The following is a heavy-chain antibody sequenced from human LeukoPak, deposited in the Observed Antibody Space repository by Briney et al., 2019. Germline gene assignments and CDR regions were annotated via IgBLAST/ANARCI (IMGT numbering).Heavy chain of an antibody. V-gene: IGHV3-23*01. CDR1: GFTFSSYA. CDR2: ISGSGGST. Sequence: PGGSLRLSCAASGFTFSSYAMSWVRQAPGKGLEWVSAISGSGGSTYYADSVRGRFTISRDNSKNTLYLQMNSLRAEDTAVYYCARDLGSSSPYYYYGMDVWGQGTTVTVSS. J-gene: IGHJ6*02. D-gene: IGHD6-6*01. CDR3: ARDLGSSSPYYYYGMDV.